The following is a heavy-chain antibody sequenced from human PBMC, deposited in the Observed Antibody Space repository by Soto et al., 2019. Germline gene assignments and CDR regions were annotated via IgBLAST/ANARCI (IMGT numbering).Heavy chain of an antibody. CDR1: GYSFTSYW. J-gene: IGHJ6*02. CDR3: ARHGPHNYYYGMDV. CDR2: IDPSDSYT. D-gene: IGHD2-8*01. V-gene: IGHV5-10-1*01. Sequence: GESLKISCHGSGYSFTSYWISWVRQRPGKGREWMGRIDPSDSYTNYSPSFQGHVTISADKSISTAYLQWSSLKASDTAMYYCARHGPHNYYYGMDVWGQGTTVTVSS.